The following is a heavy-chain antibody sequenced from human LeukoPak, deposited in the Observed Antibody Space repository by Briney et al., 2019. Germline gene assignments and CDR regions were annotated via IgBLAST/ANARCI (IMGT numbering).Heavy chain of an antibody. J-gene: IGHJ5*02. CDR3: ARDSGTTGEVKFDP. CDR1: GGPITTYY. Sequence: SETLSLTCTVSGGPITTYYLSWIRQSAGMGLEWIGRISGSGVITYNPSLKSRVILSLDTSNNHFSLKLISVTAADTAVYYCARDSGTTGEVKFDPWGQGMLVSVSS. V-gene: IGHV4-4*07. D-gene: IGHD3-10*01. CDR2: ISGSGVI.